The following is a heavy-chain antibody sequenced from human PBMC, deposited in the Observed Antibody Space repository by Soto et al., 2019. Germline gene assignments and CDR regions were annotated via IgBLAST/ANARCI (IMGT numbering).Heavy chain of an antibody. D-gene: IGHD3-3*02. CDR1: GGTFSSYA. J-gene: IGHJ4*02. Sequence: QVQLVQSGAEVKKPGSSVKVSCKASGGTFSSYAISWVRQAPGQGLEWMGGIIPVFGIANSAQKFQGRVTITADESTTTAYMELGSLRSEDTAVYYCASQHLAGYFFDFWGQGTLVTVSS. CDR3: ASQHLAGYFFDF. V-gene: IGHV1-69*01. CDR2: IIPVFGIA.